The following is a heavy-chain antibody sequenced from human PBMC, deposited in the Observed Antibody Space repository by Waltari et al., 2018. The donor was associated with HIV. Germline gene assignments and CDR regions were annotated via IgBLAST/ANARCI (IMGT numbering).Heavy chain of an antibody. CDR3: AKMGGVFYRFDA. CDR2: INSGGSSK. CDR1: GFTFSAYD. D-gene: IGHD2-8*01. V-gene: IGHV3-11*04. J-gene: IGHJ5*02. Sequence: VESGGGLVKPGGSLRLGCAASGFTFSAYDMSWIRQAPGKPPEWVSYINSGGSSKYFADFVNGRFTISRDNSENSLYLQMNNLRADDTAIYYCAKMGGVFYRFDAWGQGSLVTVSS.